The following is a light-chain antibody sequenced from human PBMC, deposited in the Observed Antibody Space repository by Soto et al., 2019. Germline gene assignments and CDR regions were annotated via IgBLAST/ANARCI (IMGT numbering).Light chain of an antibody. J-gene: IGKJ1*01. CDR2: GAS. CDR3: QQYYSGRT. Sequence: SPATLSLSPGETATLSCRASQSVHSNLAWFQQHPGQAPRLLIYGASSRATGIPVRFSGSGSGTDFTLTISSLQAEDVATYYCQQYYSGRTFGQGTKVDIK. V-gene: IGKV3-15*01. CDR1: QSVHSN.